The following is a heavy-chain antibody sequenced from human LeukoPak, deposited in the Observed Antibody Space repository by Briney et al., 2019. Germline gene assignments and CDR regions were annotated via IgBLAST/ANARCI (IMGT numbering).Heavy chain of an antibody. D-gene: IGHD3-22*01. J-gene: IGHJ4*02. CDR2: ITGSGGGT. Sequence: GGSLRLSCAASGFTFSRYAMSWVRQAPGKGLEWVSAITGSGGGTFYADSVKGRFTISRDNSKNTLYLQMNSLRAEDTAVYYCAKDRHYYDSSGYYYDAYWGQGTLVTVSS. V-gene: IGHV3-23*01. CDR1: GFTFSRYA. CDR3: AKDRHYYDSSGYYYDAY.